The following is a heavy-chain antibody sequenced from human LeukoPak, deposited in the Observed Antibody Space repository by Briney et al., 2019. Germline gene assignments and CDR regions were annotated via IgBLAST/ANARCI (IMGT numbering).Heavy chain of an antibody. D-gene: IGHD6-19*01. CDR1: GFTFSSYS. CDR3: ARSSSGWSFDY. CDR2: ISSSSSYI. J-gene: IGHJ4*02. V-gene: IGHV3-21*01. Sequence: GGSLRLSCAASGFTFSSYSMNGVRQAPGKGLEWVSSISSSSSYIYYADSVKGRFTISRDNAKNSLYLQMNSLRAEDTAVYYCARSSSGWSFDYWGQGTLVTVSS.